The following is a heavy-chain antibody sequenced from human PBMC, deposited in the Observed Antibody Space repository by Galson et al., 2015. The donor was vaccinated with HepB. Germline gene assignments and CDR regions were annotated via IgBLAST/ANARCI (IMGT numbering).Heavy chain of an antibody. V-gene: IGHV3-11*01. Sequence: RLSCAASGFTFGDYYMTWVRQAPGKGLEWVSYIDSSGGTTYYADSVKGRLTVSRDNAKSSLYLQMNSLRVEDTAVYYCARGVGWNDYWGQGTLVTVSS. J-gene: IGHJ4*02. CDR3: ARGVGWNDY. D-gene: IGHD1-1*01. CDR2: IDSSGGTT. CDR1: GFTFGDYY.